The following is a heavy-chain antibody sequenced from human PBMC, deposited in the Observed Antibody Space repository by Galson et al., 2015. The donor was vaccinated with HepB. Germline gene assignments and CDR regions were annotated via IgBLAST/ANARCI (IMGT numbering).Heavy chain of an antibody. J-gene: IGHJ5*02. CDR1: GYTFTSYY. CDR2: INPSGGRT. V-gene: IGHV1-46*03. Sequence: SVKVSCKASGYTFTSYYMHWVRQAPGQGLEWMGIINPSGGRTSYAQEFQGRVTMTRDTSTSTVYMGLSSLRSEDTAVYYCARGALKGSGADIHLNWYDPWGQGTLVTVSS. D-gene: IGHD2-21*02. CDR3: ARGALKGSGADIHLNWYDP.